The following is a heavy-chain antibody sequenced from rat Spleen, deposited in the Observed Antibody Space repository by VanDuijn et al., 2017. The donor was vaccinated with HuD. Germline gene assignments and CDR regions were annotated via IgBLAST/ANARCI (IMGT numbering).Heavy chain of an antibody. CDR3: TRAIAADYVMDA. D-gene: IGHD1-2*01. CDR1: GFSLTGNN. V-gene: IGHV2-63*01. Sequence: QVQLKVSGPGLVQPSQTLSLTCTVSGFSLTGNNVHWVRQPPGKGLEWMGRMRYDGDTAYNSALKSRLSVSRDTSKNQVFLKVNSLQTDDTAIYYCTRAIAADYVMDAWGQGASVTVSS. CDR2: MRYDGDT. J-gene: IGHJ4*01.